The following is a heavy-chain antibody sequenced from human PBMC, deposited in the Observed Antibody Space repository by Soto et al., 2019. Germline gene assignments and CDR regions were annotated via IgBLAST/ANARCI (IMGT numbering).Heavy chain of an antibody. CDR2: ISSSSSAI. CDR3: ARFAVAGTYYYYYGMDV. V-gene: IGHV3-48*01. Sequence: GGSLRLSCAASGFTFSSYSLNWVRQAPGKGLEWVSYISSSSSAIFYADSVKGRFTISTDNAKNSLYLQMNSLRAEDTAVYYCARFAVAGTYYYYYGMDVWGQGTTVTVSS. CDR1: GFTFSSYS. J-gene: IGHJ6*02. D-gene: IGHD6-19*01.